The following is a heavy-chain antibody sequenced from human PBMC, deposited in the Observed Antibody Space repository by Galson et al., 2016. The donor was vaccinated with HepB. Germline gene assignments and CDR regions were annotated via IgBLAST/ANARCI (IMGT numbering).Heavy chain of an antibody. V-gene: IGHV3-21*01. D-gene: IGHD3-10*01. CDR2: ISSSSSYM. CDR3: AREMVRGVIMIFDF. Sequence: LEWVSSISSSSSYMYYADSVKGRFTISRDNAKNSLYLQMSSLRAEDTAVYYCAREMVRGVIMIFDFWGQGTLVTVSS. J-gene: IGHJ4*02.